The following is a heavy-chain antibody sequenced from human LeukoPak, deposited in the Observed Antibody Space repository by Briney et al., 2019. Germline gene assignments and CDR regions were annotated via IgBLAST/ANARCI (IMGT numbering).Heavy chain of an antibody. CDR1: GFTVSSNY. D-gene: IGHD1-1*01. CDR2: IYSGGST. Sequence: GGSLRLSCAASGFTVSSNYMSWVHQAPGKGLEWVSVIYSGGSTYYADSVKGRFTISRDNSKNTLYLQMNSLRAEDTAVYYCTTRGDNYYYYYGMDVWGQGTTVTVSS. V-gene: IGHV3-53*01. J-gene: IGHJ6*02. CDR3: TTRGDNYYYYYGMDV.